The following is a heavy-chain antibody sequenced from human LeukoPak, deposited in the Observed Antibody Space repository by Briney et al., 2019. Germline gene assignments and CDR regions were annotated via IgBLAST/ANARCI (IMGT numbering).Heavy chain of an antibody. CDR1: GFTFDDYA. V-gene: IGHV3-9*01. CDR3: AKSLNYDFWSGSDY. J-gene: IGHJ4*02. CDR2: ISWNSGSV. Sequence: GGSLRLSCAASGFTFDDYAVHWVRQAPGKGLEWVSGISWNSGSVGYADSVKGRFTISRDNAKNSLYLQMNSLRAEDTALYYCAKSLNYDFWSGSDYWGQGTLVTVSS. D-gene: IGHD3-3*01.